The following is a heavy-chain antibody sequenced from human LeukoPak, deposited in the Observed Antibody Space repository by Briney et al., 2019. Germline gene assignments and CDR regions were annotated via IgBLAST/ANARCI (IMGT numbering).Heavy chain of an antibody. D-gene: IGHD3-10*01. J-gene: IGHJ6*02. CDR1: GGSISSSSYY. CDR3: ASRFRSISYYGMDV. Sequence: SETLSLTCTVSGGSISSSSYYWGWIRQPPGKGLEWIGSIYYSGSTYYNPSLKSRVTISVDTSKNQFSLKLSSVTAADTAVYYCASRFRSISYYGMDVWGQGTTVTVSS. CDR2: IYYSGST. V-gene: IGHV4-39*01.